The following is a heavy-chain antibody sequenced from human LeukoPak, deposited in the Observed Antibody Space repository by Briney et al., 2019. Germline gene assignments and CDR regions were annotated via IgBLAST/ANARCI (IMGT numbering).Heavy chain of an antibody. J-gene: IGHJ4*02. V-gene: IGHV4-59*12. Sequence: SETLSLTCTVSGGSIGPYYWSWIRQPPGRRLEYIAYIYYSGATNYNPSLEGRVTISVDTSKNQFSLKLSSVTAADTAVYYCARFSSSTWAFDFWGQGILVTVSS. CDR1: GGSIGPYY. D-gene: IGHD6-13*01. CDR3: ARFSSSTWAFDF. CDR2: IYYSGAT.